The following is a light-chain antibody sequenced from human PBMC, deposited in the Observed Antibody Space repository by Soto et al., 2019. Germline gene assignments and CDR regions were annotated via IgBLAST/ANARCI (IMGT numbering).Light chain of an antibody. CDR3: QQYNCYSLT. CDR2: RAS. V-gene: IGKV1-5*03. Sequence: DIQMTQSPSTLSASVGDTVTITCRASQSISSWLAWYQQKPGKAPNLLIYRASSLQSGVPSRFSGSGSGTEFTLTISSLQPDDFAAYYCQQYNCYSLTFGGGTKVEIK. CDR1: QSISSW. J-gene: IGKJ4*01.